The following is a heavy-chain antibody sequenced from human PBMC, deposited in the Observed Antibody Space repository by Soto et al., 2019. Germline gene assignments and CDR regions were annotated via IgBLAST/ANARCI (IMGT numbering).Heavy chain of an antibody. J-gene: IGHJ6*02. D-gene: IGHD2-15*01. Sequence: AGGSLRLSCAASGFTFSSYAMSWVRQAPGKGLEWVSAISGSGGSTYYADSVKGRFTISRDNSKNTLYLQMNSLRAEDTAVYYCAKDDRYCSGGSCYGLSGMDVWGQGTTVTVSS. CDR2: ISGSGGST. CDR3: AKDDRYCSGGSCYGLSGMDV. CDR1: GFTFSSYA. V-gene: IGHV3-23*01.